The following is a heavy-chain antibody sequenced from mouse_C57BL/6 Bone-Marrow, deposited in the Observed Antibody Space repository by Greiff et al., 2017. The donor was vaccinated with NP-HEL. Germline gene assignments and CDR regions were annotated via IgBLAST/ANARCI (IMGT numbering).Heavy chain of an antibody. CDR2: ISSGGDYI. J-gene: IGHJ2*01. V-gene: IGHV5-9-1*02. CDR3: TRVFYYGSSRYYFDY. D-gene: IGHD1-1*01. Sequence: EVMLVESGEGLVKPGGSLKLSCAASGFTFSSYAMSWVRQTPEKRLEWVAYISSGGDYIYYADTVKGRFTISRDNARNTLYLQMSSLKSEDTAMYYCTRVFYYGSSRYYFDYWGQGTTLTVSS. CDR1: GFTFSSYA.